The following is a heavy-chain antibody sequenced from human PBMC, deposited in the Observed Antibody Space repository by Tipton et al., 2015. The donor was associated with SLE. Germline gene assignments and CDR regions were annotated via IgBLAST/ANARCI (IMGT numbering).Heavy chain of an antibody. V-gene: IGHV4-61*09. Sequence: TLSLTCTVSVGPLTSGRYYWSWIRQPAGKGLEWIGHIYTTGSTNYSPSLKSRVTISFDTSETQFSLKMRSVTAADTAVYYCARDREAGDGYNFDYWGQGTLVTVSS. CDR1: VGPLTSGRYY. J-gene: IGHJ4*02. D-gene: IGHD5-24*01. CDR2: IYTTGST. CDR3: ARDREAGDGYNFDY.